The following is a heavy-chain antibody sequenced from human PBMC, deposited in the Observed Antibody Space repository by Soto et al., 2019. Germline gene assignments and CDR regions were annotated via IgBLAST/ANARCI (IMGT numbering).Heavy chain of an antibody. CDR2: IDPSDSYT. CDR1: GYSFTSYW. D-gene: IGHD3-3*01. CDR3: ARHSTYYEFWSGYASNWFDP. J-gene: IGHJ5*02. Sequence: GESLKISCKGSGYSFTSYWISWVRQMPGKGLEWMGRIDPSDSYTNYSPSFQGHVTISADKSISTAYLQWSSLKASDTAMYYCARHSTYYEFWSGYASNWFDPWGQGTLVTVSS. V-gene: IGHV5-10-1*01.